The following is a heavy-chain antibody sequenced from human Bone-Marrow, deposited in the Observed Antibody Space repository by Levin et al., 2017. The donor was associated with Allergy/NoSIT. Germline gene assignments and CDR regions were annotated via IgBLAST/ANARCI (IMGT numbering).Heavy chain of an antibody. V-gene: IGHV3-7*01. J-gene: IGHJ6*02. D-gene: IGHD2-2*01. CDR3: ARVSGYCSSTSCRPYYYGMDV. CDR1: GFTFSSYW. CDR2: IKQDGSEK. Sequence: GGSLRLSCAASGFTFSSYWMSWVRQAPGKGLEWVANIKQDGSEKYYVDSVKGRFTISRDNAKNSLYLQMNSLRAEDTAVYYCARVSGYCSSTSCRPYYYGMDVWGQGTTVTVSS.